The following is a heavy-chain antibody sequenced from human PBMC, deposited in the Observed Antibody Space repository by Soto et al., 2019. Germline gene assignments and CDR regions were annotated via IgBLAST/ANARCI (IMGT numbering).Heavy chain of an antibody. V-gene: IGHV4-59*01. D-gene: IGHD6-19*01. CDR1: CGSISSYY. CDR3: ASEYAGYSSGCCAFDI. J-gene: IGHJ3*02. CDR2: VCYSGST. Sequence: SETLSLTCAVSCGSISSYYWSWIRQPPWKGLEFIGYVCYSGSTNYNPSLKSRVTISVDTSKNQFSLKLSSVTAADTAVYYCASEYAGYSSGCCAFDIWGQETMVTVSS.